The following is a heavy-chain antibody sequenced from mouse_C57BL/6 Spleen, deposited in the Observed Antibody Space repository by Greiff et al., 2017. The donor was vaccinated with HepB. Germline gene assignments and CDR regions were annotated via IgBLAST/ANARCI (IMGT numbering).Heavy chain of an antibody. Sequence: VQLQESGAELVRPGASVTLSCKASGYTFTDYEMHWVKQTPVHGLEWIGAIDPETGGTAYNQKFKGKAILTADKSSSTAYMELRSLTSEDSAVYYCTREGYDYERAMDYWGQGTSVTVSS. J-gene: IGHJ4*01. CDR3: TREGYDYERAMDY. CDR1: GYTFTDYE. CDR2: IDPETGGT. V-gene: IGHV1-15*01. D-gene: IGHD2-4*01.